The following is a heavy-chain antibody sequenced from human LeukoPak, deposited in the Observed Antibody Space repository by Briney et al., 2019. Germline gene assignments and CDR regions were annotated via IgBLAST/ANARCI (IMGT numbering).Heavy chain of an antibody. Sequence: SETLSRTCAVSGESFSGNFWTWIRQSQGKGLEWSGEIYNNGITNYNPSLKSRVTMSVDTTRKRFSLRLTSESAADTGVYYCARGGGGAKAFYFDYWGQGSLVTVSS. V-gene: IGHV4-34*01. CDR3: ARGGGGAKAFYFDY. CDR2: IYNNGIT. D-gene: IGHD1-26*01. CDR1: GESFSGNF. J-gene: IGHJ4*02.